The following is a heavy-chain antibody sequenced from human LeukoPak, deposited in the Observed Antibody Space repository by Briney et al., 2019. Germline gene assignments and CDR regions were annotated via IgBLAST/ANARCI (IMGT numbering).Heavy chain of an antibody. Sequence: PGGSLRLSCAASGFTFNSYTMNWVRQAPGKGLEWVSSMSGSGTYIYYADSVKGRFTISRDNAKNSLYLQMNSLRVEDTAIYYCARDRNAVVGATAFHYWGQGTQVTVSS. CDR3: ARDRNAVVGATAFHY. CDR2: MSGSGTYI. D-gene: IGHD1-26*01. CDR1: GFTFNSYT. V-gene: IGHV3-21*01. J-gene: IGHJ1*01.